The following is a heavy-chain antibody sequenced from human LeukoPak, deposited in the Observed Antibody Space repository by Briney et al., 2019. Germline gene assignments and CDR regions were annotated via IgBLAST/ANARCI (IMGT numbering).Heavy chain of an antibody. J-gene: IGHJ4*02. V-gene: IGHV1-3*01. CDR1: GYTFTSYA. D-gene: IGHD2-15*01. Sequence: WASVKVSCKASGYTFTSYAMHWVRQAPGQRLEWMGWINAGNGNTKYSQKFQGRVTSTRDTSASTAYMELSSLRSEDTAVYYCARGARYCSGGSCYILDYWGQGTLVTVSS. CDR2: INAGNGNT. CDR3: ARGARYCSGGSCYILDY.